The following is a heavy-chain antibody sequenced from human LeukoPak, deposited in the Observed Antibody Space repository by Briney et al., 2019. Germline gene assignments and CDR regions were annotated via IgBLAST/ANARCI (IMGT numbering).Heavy chain of an antibody. V-gene: IGHV7-4-1*02. CDR3: ARNHPETSRSHDF. CDR1: GYSFINYA. D-gene: IGHD6-13*01. J-gene: IGHJ4*02. Sequence: VASVKVSCKASGYSFINYAMNWVRQARGRGLEWMGWLNTNTGYPTYARGFTGRIVFSLDTSVSTAYLQINGLKAEDTAVYYCARNHPETSRSHDFWGQGTLVTVSS. CDR2: LNTNTGYP.